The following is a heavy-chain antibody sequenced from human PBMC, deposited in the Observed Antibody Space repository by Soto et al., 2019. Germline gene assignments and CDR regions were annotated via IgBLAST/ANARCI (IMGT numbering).Heavy chain of an antibody. CDR3: ARVAGGYSYGWDAFDI. J-gene: IGHJ3*02. Sequence: ASVKVSCKASGGTFRSYAISWVRPAPGQGLEWMGGIIPIFGTANYAQKFQGRVTITADESTSTAYMELSSLRSEDTAVYYCARVAGGYSYGWDAFDIWGQGTMVTVSS. V-gene: IGHV1-69*13. CDR1: GGTFRSYA. CDR2: IIPIFGTA. D-gene: IGHD5-18*01.